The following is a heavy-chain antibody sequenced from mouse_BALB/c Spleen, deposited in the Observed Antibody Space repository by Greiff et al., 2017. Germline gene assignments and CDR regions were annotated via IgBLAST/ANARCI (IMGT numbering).Heavy chain of an antibody. D-gene: IGHD2-4*01. V-gene: IGHV5-12-1*01. CDR3: ARHEAMITTWFAY. CDR1: GFAFSSYD. J-gene: IGHJ3*01. CDR2: ISSGGGST. Sequence: EVKLVESGGGLVKPGGSLKLSCAASGFAFSSYDMSWVRQTPEKRLEWVAYISSGGGSTYYPDTVKGRFTISRDNAKNTLYLQMSSLKSEDTAMYYCARHEAMITTWFAYWGQGTLVTVSA.